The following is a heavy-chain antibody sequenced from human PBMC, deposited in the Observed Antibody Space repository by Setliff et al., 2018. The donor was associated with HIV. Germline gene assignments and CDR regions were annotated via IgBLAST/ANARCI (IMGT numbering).Heavy chain of an antibody. CDR1: GGTFSNYA. CDR2: IIPMFGIA. D-gene: IGHD6-19*01. J-gene: IGHJ3*02. V-gene: IGHV1-69*10. CDR3: ARGRLVAGTPDAFDI. Sequence: RASVKVSCKASGGTFSNYAVIWGRQAPGQGLEWMGGIIPMFGIANYARKFQGTVTISADKSMGTAYMEMTSLRSEDTAVYFCARGRLVAGTPDAFDIWGLGTMVTVSS.